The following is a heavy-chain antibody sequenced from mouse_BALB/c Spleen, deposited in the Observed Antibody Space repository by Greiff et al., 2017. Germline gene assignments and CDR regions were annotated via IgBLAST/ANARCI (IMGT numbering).Heavy chain of an antibody. D-gene: IGHD2-4*01. J-gene: IGHJ4*01. CDR3: ARSIYYDYDGAMDY. CDR2: INPGSGGT. Sequence: VQLQQSGAELVRPGTSVKVSCKASGYAFTNYLIEWVKQRPGQGLEWIGVINPGSGGTNYNEKFKGKATLTADKSSSTAYMQLSSLTSDDSAVYFCARSIYYDYDGAMDYWGQGTSVTVSS. V-gene: IGHV1-54*01. CDR1: GYAFTNYL.